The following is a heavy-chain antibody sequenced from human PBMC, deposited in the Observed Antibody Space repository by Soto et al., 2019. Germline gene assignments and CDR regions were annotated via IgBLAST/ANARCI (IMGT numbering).Heavy chain of an antibody. D-gene: IGHD3-22*01. J-gene: IGHJ4*02. V-gene: IGHV1-18*01. Sequence: ASVKVSCKASGYTFTSYGISWVRQAPGQGLEWMGWISAYNGNTNYAQKLQGRVTMTTDTSTSTAYMELRSLRSDDTAVYYCARDFMHYDSSGYYGYWGQGTPVTVSS. CDR2: ISAYNGNT. CDR1: GYTFTSYG. CDR3: ARDFMHYDSSGYYGY.